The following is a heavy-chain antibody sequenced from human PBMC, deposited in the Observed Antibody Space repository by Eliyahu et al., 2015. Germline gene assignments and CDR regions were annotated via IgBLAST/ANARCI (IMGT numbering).Heavy chain of an antibody. V-gene: IGHV3-30*10. D-gene: IGHD2-21*01. CDR2: ISYDGSNK. Sequence: QVQLVESGGGVVQPGRSLXLXCAASGFPFCLCSVLXVRQAPGKGLEWVAVISYDGSNKYYTDSVKGRFTISRDNSKNTLYLQMNSLRAEDTAVYYCARDPDWVRLFDYWGQGTLVTVSS. CDR1: GFPFCLCS. CDR3: ARDPDWVRLFDY. J-gene: IGHJ4*02.